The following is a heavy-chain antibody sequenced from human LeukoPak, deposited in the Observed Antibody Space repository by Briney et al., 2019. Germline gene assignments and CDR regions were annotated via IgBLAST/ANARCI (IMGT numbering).Heavy chain of an antibody. CDR1: GFTFSSYT. D-gene: IGHD4-17*01. CDR2: ISGSSTYI. Sequence: GGSLRLSCAASGFTFSSYTMTWVRQAPGKGLEWVSSISGSSTYIYYADSMKGRFTISRDNAKNSLYLQMNSLRAEDTAVFYCARDYPLGDYALDYWGQGTLVTVSS. J-gene: IGHJ4*02. V-gene: IGHV3-21*01. CDR3: ARDYPLGDYALDY.